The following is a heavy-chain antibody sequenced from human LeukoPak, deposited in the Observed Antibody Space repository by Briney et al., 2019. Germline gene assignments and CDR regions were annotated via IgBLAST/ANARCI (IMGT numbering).Heavy chain of an antibody. D-gene: IGHD4-11*01. CDR1: GGSISSSSYY. V-gene: IGHV4-39*07. Sequence: SETLSLTCTVSGGSISSSSYYWGWIRQPPGKGLEWIGSIYYGGSTYYNPSLKSRVTISVDTSKNQFSLKLSSVTAADTAVYYCARGLTNYFDYWGQGTLVTVSS. CDR2: IYYGGST. J-gene: IGHJ4*02. CDR3: ARGLTNYFDY.